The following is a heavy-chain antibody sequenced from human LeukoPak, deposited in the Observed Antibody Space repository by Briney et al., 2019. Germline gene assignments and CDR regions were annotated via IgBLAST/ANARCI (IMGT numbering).Heavy chain of an antibody. D-gene: IGHD6-13*01. CDR2: ISYDGSNK. Sequence: PGGSLRLSCAASGFTFSSYGMHWVRQAPGKGLEWVAVISYDGSNKYYADSVKGRFTISRDNSKNTLYLQMNSLRAEDTAVYYCAKDIARIAAAGRAFDYWGQGTLVTVSS. V-gene: IGHV3-30*18. CDR3: AKDIARIAAAGRAFDY. CDR1: GFTFSSYG. J-gene: IGHJ4*02.